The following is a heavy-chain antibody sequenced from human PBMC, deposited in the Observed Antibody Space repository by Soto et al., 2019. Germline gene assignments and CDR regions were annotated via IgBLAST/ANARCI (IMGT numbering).Heavy chain of an antibody. CDR2: INPDNGNT. Sequence: GASAKVSGKASGYTFTRYTMNWVRQAPGQRLEWMGWINPDNGNTKSSQTFQDRVIITRDTSASTAYMALSTLRSEDTAVYDCARGIATAQLDPWGQGTLVTVSS. V-gene: IGHV1-3*01. CDR1: GYTFTRYT. J-gene: IGHJ5*02. CDR3: ARGIATAQLDP. D-gene: IGHD2-15*01.